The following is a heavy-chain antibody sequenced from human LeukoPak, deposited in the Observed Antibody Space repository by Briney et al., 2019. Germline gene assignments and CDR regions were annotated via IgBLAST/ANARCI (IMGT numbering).Heavy chain of an antibody. V-gene: IGHV3-30*02. Sequence: GGSLRLSCAASGFTFSSYGMHWVRQAPGKGLEWVAFIRYDGSNKYYADSVKGRFTISRDNSKNTLYLQMNSLRAEDTAVYYCAKDEELRDDFWSGYYEGVGDALDIWGQGTMVTVSS. CDR1: GFTFSSYG. J-gene: IGHJ3*02. D-gene: IGHD3-3*01. CDR2: IRYDGSNK. CDR3: AKDEELRDDFWSGYYEGVGDALDI.